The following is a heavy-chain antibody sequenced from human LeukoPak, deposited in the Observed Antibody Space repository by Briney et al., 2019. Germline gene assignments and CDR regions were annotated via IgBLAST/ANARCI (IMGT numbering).Heavy chain of an antibody. V-gene: IGHV3-48*01. CDR1: GFTFSNFG. J-gene: IGHJ4*02. CDR3: ARGGVGATYY. D-gene: IGHD1-26*01. Sequence: AGGSLRLSCAASGFTFSNFGMNWVRQAPGKGLEWVSYISSSSSTIYYADSVKGRFTISRDNAKNSLFLQMNSLRAEDTAVYYCARGGVGATYYWGQGTLVTVSS. CDR2: ISSSSSTI.